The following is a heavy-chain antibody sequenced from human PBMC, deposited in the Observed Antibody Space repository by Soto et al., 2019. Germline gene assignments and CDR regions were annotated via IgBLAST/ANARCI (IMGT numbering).Heavy chain of an antibody. D-gene: IGHD6-19*01. CDR2: IYYSGST. J-gene: IGHJ6*02. CDR3: ARDRVVVAVAGNMDYYYGMDV. CDR1: GGSVSSGSYY. Sequence: SETLSLTCTVSGGSVSSGSYYWSWIRQPPGKGLEWIGYIYYSGSTNYNPSLKSRVTISVDTSKNQFSLKLSSVTAADTAVYYCARDRVVVAVAGNMDYYYGMDVWGQGATVTVSS. V-gene: IGHV4-61*01.